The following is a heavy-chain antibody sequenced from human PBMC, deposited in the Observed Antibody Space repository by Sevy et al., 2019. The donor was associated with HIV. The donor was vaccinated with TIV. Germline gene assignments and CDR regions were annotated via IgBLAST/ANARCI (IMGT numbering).Heavy chain of an antibody. CDR1: GDSISNYN. Sequence: SETLSLTCTVSGDSISNYNWSWIRQPPGKGLEWIGYFYYSGSTNYNPSLKSRVTISVDTSKNQISLKLSSVTAADTAVYYCARTSAYYYYGVDVWGQGTTVTVSS. D-gene: IGHD2-2*01. CDR3: ARTSAYYYYGVDV. J-gene: IGHJ6*02. CDR2: FYYSGST. V-gene: IGHV4-59*01.